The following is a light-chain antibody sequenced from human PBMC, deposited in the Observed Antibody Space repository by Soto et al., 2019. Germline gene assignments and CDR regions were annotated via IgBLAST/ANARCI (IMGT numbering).Light chain of an antibody. J-gene: IGLJ1*01. V-gene: IGLV1-51*01. CDR2: DNN. CDR3: GTWDSSLSAGV. Sequence: QSVLTQPPSVSAAPGQKVTISCSGSSSNIGNNYVSWYQQLPGTAPKLLIYDNNKRPSGIPDRFSGSKSGTSATLGITGLQTGDEADYYCGTWDSSLSAGVFGTGTKLTFL. CDR1: SSNIGNNY.